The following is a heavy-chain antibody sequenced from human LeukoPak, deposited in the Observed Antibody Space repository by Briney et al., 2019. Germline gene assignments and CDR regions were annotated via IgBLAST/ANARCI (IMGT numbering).Heavy chain of an antibody. CDR3: ARERYEAQSIAVAGYCFDY. CDR2: ISYDGSNK. CDR1: GFTFSGYP. V-gene: IGHV3-30-3*01. Sequence: GGSLRLSCAASGFTFSGYPIHWVRQAPGKGLEWVAVISYDGSNKYYADSVKGRFTISRDNSKNTLYLQMNSLRAEDTAVYYCARERYEAQSIAVAGYCFDYWGQGTLVTVSS. D-gene: IGHD6-13*01. J-gene: IGHJ4*02.